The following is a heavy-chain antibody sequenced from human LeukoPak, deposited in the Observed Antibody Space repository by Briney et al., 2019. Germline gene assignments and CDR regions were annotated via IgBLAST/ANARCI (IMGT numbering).Heavy chain of an antibody. CDR2: ISGSGGST. CDR3: AKDIGGLTSA. V-gene: IGHV3-23*01. J-gene: IGHJ5*02. D-gene: IGHD2-15*01. Sequence: GGSLRLSCAASGVTFSIYAMSWVRQAPGKGLEWVSAISGSGGSTDYADSLKGGVTISRDNSTNTRYLQMNSLRAEDTAVYYCAKDIGGLTSAWGQGTLVTVSS. CDR1: GVTFSIYA.